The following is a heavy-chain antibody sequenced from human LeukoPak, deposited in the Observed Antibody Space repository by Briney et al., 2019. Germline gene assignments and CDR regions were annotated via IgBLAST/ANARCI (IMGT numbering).Heavy chain of an antibody. D-gene: IGHD4-17*01. CDR1: GFTSSSYA. J-gene: IGHJ4*02. V-gene: IGHV3-23*01. Sequence: GGSLRLSCAASGFTSSSYAMSWVRQAPGKGLEWVSAISGSGGSTYYADSVKGRLTISRDNSKNTLYLQMNSLRAEDTAVYYCAKGDGDYVVDYWGQGTLVTVSS. CDR2: ISGSGGST. CDR3: AKGDGDYVVDY.